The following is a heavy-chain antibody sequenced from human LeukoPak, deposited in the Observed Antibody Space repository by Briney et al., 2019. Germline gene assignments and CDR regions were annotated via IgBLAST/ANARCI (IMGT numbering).Heavy chain of an antibody. J-gene: IGHJ4*02. V-gene: IGHV3-30*04. Sequence: GGSLRLSCAASGFTFSSYAMHWVRQAPGKGLEWVAVISYDGSNKYYADSVKGRFTISRDNSKNTLYLQMNSLRAEDTAVYYCARDFYDTSGYYYDYWGQGTLVTVSS. D-gene: IGHD3-22*01. CDR3: ARDFYDTSGYYYDY. CDR1: GFTFSSYA. CDR2: ISYDGSNK.